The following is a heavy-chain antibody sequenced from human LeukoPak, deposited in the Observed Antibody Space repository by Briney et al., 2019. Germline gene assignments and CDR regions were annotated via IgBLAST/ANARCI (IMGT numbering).Heavy chain of an antibody. CDR2: IYHSGST. D-gene: IGHD3-22*01. CDR1: GGSISSGGYS. J-gene: IGHJ4*02. CDR3: AAEEYYDSSGYYGY. V-gene: IGHV4-30-2*01. Sequence: SETLSLTCAVSGGSISSGGYSWSWIRQPPGKGLEWIGYIYHSGSTYYNPSLKSRVTISVDRSKNQFSLKLSSVTAADTAVYYCAAEEYYDSSGYYGYWGQGTLVTASS.